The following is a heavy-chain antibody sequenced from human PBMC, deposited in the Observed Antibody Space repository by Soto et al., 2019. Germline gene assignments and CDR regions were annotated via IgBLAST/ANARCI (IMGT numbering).Heavy chain of an antibody. J-gene: IGHJ6*02. CDR3: AKVTPWDTQPPTYGVDV. CDR2: ISYDGSNK. D-gene: IGHD1-26*01. CDR1: GFTFNRYA. Sequence: PVGSLRLSCAASGFTFNRYAMHWVRQAPGKGLEWVALISYDGSNKYYADSVKGRFTISRDNSKNTLYLQMNSLRAEDTAVYYCAKVTPWDTQPPTYGVDVWGQGTTVTVSS. V-gene: IGHV3-30*18.